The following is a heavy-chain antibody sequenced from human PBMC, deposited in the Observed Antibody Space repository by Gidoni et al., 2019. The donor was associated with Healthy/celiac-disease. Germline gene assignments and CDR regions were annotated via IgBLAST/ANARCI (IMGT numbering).Heavy chain of an antibody. CDR2: ISCNSGSI. CDR1: RFTFDDYA. CDR3: AKDMSGYSYGFGY. Sequence: EVQLVESGGGLVQPGRSLRLSCSASRFTFDDYAMHWVRQAPGKGLEWVSGISCNSGSIGYADSVKGRFTISRDNAKNSLYLQMNSLRAEDTALYYCAKDMSGYSYGFGYWGQGTLVTVSS. D-gene: IGHD5-18*01. J-gene: IGHJ4*02. V-gene: IGHV3-9*01.